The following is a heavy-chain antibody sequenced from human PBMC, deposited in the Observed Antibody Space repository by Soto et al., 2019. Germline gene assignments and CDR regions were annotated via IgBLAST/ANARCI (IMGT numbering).Heavy chain of an antibody. CDR1: GFTFSSYD. CDR2: ISSNGGTT. V-gene: IGHV3-64*01. J-gene: IGHJ4*02. Sequence: EVQLAESGGGMVQPGGSLRLSCVASGFTFSSYDMHWVRQAPGKGLEYVSSISSNGGTTYYGNSVKGRFTISRDNSKNTLYLQMGSLRAEDMAVYHCERRVSGNYDYWGQGTLVTVSS. CDR3: ERRVSGNYDY. D-gene: IGHD1-7*01.